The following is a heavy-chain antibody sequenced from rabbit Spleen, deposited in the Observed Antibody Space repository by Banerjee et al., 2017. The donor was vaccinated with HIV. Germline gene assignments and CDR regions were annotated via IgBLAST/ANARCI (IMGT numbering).Heavy chain of an antibody. V-gene: IGHV1S40*01. CDR3: ARDTGTSFSTYGMDL. J-gene: IGHJ6*01. Sequence: QSLEESGGDLVKPGASLTLTGTASGFSSSGGYYIYWVRQAPGKGLELIACIYSGSSGSTYSATWAKGRFSISKTSSTTVTLQMTTLTAADTATYFCARDTGTSFSTYGMDLWGPGTLVTVS. CDR2: IYSGSSGST. D-gene: IGHD8-1*01. CDR1: GFSSSGGYY.